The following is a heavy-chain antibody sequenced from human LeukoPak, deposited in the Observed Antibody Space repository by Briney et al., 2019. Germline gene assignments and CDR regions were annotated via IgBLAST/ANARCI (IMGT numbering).Heavy chain of an antibody. Sequence: GGSLRLSCAASGFTFSGYWMTWVRQAPGKGLEWVANIKQDGSEKYYVDSVKGRFTISRDNAKNSLYLQMNSLRAEDTAVYYCARDFDGVQAFDIWGQGTMVTVSS. CDR1: GFTFSGYW. CDR2: IKQDGSEK. J-gene: IGHJ3*02. D-gene: IGHD3-16*01. V-gene: IGHV3-7*01. CDR3: ARDFDGVQAFDI.